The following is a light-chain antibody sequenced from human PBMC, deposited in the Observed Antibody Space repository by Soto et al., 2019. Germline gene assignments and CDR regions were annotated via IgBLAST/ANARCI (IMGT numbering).Light chain of an antibody. J-gene: IGKJ5*01. V-gene: IGKV3-20*01. Sequence: IVLTQSPCTLSLSPGERATLSCRASQSVSNNYLAWYQQKPGQAPRLLIYGASIRVTGIPDRFSGSGSGTDFTLTISRLEPEDFAVYYCQQYGTPPITFGQGTRLEIK. CDR3: QQYGTPPIT. CDR2: GAS. CDR1: QSVSNNY.